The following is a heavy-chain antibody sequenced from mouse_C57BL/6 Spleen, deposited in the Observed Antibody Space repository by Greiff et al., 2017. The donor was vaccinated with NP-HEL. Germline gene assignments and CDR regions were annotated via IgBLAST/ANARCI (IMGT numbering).Heavy chain of an antibody. V-gene: IGHV5-6*02. CDR2: ISSGGSYT. J-gene: IGHJ1*03. Sequence: EVKLMESGGDLVKPGGSLKLSCAASGFTFSSYGMSWVRQTPDKRLEWVATISSGGSYTYYPDSVKGRFTISRDNAKNTLYLQMSSLKSEDTAMYYCARRGSDWYFDVWGTGTTVTVSS. CDR1: GFTFSSYG. CDR3: ARRGSDWYFDV.